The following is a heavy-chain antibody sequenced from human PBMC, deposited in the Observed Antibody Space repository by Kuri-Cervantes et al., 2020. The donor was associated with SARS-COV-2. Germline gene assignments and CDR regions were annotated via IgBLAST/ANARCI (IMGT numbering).Heavy chain of an antibody. J-gene: IGHJ4*02. Sequence: SETLSLTCAVYGGSFSGYYWSWIRQPPGKGLEWIGEINHSGSTNYNPSLKSRVTISVDTSKNQFSLKLSSVTAADTAVYYCASLRGYSYGSFDCWGQGTLVTVSS. CDR2: INHSGST. CDR3: ASLRGYSYGSFDC. CDR1: GGSFSGYY. V-gene: IGHV4-34*01. D-gene: IGHD5-18*01.